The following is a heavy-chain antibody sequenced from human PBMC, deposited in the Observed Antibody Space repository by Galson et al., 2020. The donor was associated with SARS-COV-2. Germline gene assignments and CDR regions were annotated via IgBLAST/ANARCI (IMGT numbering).Heavy chain of an antibody. CDR1: GGTFSSYA. CDR3: ASLGPVTTNYYMDV. CDR2: IIPILGIA. V-gene: IGHV1-69*10. D-gene: IGHD4-17*01. J-gene: IGHJ6*03. Sequence: SVKVSCKASGGTFSSYALSWVRQAPGQGLEWMGGIIPILGIANYAQKFQGRVTITADKSTSTAYMELSSLRSEDTAVYYCASLGPVTTNYYMDVWGKGTTVTVSS.